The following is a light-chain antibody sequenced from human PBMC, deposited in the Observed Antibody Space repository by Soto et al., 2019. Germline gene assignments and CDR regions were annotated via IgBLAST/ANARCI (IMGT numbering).Light chain of an antibody. V-gene: IGKV3-15*01. CDR1: QTVTSSY. Sequence: EVVLTQSPGSLSLSPWERATLSCRASQTVTSSYLAWYQQRPGQAPRLLIYGASTRATGVPARFSGSGSGTEFTLTISSLQSEDNAVYSCQQYNNWPCTFGQGTKVDIK. CDR2: GAS. J-gene: IGKJ2*02. CDR3: QQYNNWPCT.